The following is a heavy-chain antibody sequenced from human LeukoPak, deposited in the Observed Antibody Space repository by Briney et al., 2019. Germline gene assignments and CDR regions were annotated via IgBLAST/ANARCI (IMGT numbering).Heavy chain of an antibody. V-gene: IGHV4-59*01. CDR2: ISYSGST. J-gene: IGHJ5*02. Sequence: PSETLSLTCTVSGGSIGSYYWSWIRQPPGKGLEWIGHISYSGSTNYNPSLKSRVTISVDTSKNQFSLKLSSVTAADTAVYYCAGGGSGYASNWFDPWGQGTLVTVSS. CDR1: GGSIGSYY. D-gene: IGHD5-12*01. CDR3: AGGGSGYASNWFDP.